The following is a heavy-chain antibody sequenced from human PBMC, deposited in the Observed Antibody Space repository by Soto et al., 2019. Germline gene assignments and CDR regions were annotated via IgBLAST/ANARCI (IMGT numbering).Heavy chain of an antibody. CDR2: IIPILTTP. V-gene: IGHV1-69*01. CDR3: ATSVGIAASGEAGMDV. Sequence: QVQLVQSGAEVKKTGSSVKVSCKAYGGTFSIYGFSWVRQAPGQGPEWIGGIIPILTTPNYAQKFQGRVTIVADESTTTVYRERSSLKVEDTAVYYCATSVGIAASGEAGMDVWGQGTSVSVSS. D-gene: IGHD2-15*01. J-gene: IGHJ6*02. CDR1: GGTFSIYG.